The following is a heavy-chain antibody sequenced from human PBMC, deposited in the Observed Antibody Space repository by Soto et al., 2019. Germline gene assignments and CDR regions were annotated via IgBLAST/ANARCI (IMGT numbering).Heavy chain of an antibody. D-gene: IGHD2-21*01. CDR1: GFTFSRYS. J-gene: IGHJ4*02. Sequence: GGSLRLSCVTSGFTFSRYSMHWFRQAPGKGLEWVAVTSPDGGTKFYADSVKGRFTVSRDNSKNTLYLQMNSLRPEDTAVYYCAREVVLTEWYFDNWGQGILVTVSS. V-gene: IGHV3-30-3*01. CDR2: TSPDGGTK. CDR3: AREVVLTEWYFDN.